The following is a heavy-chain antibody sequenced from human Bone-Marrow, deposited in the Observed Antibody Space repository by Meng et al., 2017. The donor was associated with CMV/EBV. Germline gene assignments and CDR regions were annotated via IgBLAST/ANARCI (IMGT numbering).Heavy chain of an antibody. D-gene: IGHD3-10*01. CDR3: AKVRGSGLIWFGEIDY. CDR2: ISYDGSNK. CDR1: GFTFSSYA. J-gene: IGHJ4*02. Sequence: GESLKISCAASGFTFSSYAMHWVRQAPGKGLEWVAVISYDGSNKYYADSVKGRFTISRDNSKNTLYLQMNSLRAEDTAVYYCAKVRGSGLIWFGEIDYWGQGTLVTVSS. V-gene: IGHV3-30*04.